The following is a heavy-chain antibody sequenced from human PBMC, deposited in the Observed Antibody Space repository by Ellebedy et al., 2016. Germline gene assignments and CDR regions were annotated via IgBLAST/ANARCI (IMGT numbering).Heavy chain of an antibody. CDR1: VFSFINYD. D-gene: IGHD6-25*01. CDR3: VRGLRLIDY. J-gene: IGHJ4*02. V-gene: IGHV3-23*01. Sequence: GGSLRLXCVASVFSFINYDMTWVRQAPGKGLEWVSSVRASGEETFYSDSVKGRFTVSRDNSKNMLSLQMNSLRAEDTAVYYCVRGLRLIDYWGQGTLVTVSS. CDR2: VRASGEET.